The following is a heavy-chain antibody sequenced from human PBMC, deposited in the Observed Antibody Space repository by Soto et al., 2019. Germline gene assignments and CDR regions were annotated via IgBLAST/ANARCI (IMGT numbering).Heavy chain of an antibody. J-gene: IGHJ4*02. CDR1: GFTFSSYS. Sequence: EVQLVESGGGLVQPGGSLRLSCAASGFTFSSYSMSWVRQAPGKGLEWVSYISSISNTIYYADSVKGQVTISRDNAKNSLFLHMNCLSAEDTAAYYCARDRGCSGGICYRDLGYWGQGTLVTVSS. D-gene: IGHD2-15*01. CDR2: ISSISNTI. CDR3: ARDRGCSGGICYRDLGY. V-gene: IGHV3-48*01.